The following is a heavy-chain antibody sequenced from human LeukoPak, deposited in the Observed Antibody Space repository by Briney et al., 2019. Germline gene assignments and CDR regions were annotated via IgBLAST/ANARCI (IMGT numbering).Heavy chain of an antibody. CDR3: SRDCSGGSCFSGPFEY. V-gene: IGHV4-39*02. CDR1: GGSISYSSYY. Sequence: PSETLSLTCTVSGGSISYSSYYWGWIRQPPGKGLEWIGSIYYTGSSYYNPSLKSRVTISVDTSKNQFSLKLRSVTAADTAVYYWSRDCSGGSCFSGPFEYWGQGTLVTVSS. D-gene: IGHD2-15*01. CDR2: IYYTGSS. J-gene: IGHJ4*02.